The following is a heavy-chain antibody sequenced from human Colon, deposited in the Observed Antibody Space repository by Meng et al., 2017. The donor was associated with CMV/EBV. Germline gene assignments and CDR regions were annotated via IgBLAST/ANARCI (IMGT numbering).Heavy chain of an antibody. D-gene: IGHD3-3*01. CDR1: GYTFTGYL. CDR2: INPYSGDT. CDR3: GTFGGDFDY. Sequence: QVHLMQSGAEMREPGASVKVSCKASGYTFTGYLIHWVRQAPGQGLEWMGWINPYSGDTIYAQKFEVGVTMTRDASITTAYLELSSLKSDDMAVYYCGTFGGDFDYWGQGTLVTVSS. V-gene: IGHV1-2*02. J-gene: IGHJ4*02.